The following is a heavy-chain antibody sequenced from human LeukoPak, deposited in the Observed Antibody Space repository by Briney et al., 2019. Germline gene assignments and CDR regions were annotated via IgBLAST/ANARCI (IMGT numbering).Heavy chain of an antibody. Sequence: ASVKVSCKTSGYSFTAFYIHWVRQAPGHGLEWMGWIHPRSGETNYAYKFKGRVTMTRDTSISTVYMDLGSLGSDDTAVYYCARDGEYGTGSYYRGCFDYWGQGILVTVSS. V-gene: IGHV1-2*02. CDR1: GYSFTAFY. CDR3: ARDGEYGTGSYYRGCFDY. CDR2: IHPRSGET. D-gene: IGHD3-10*01. J-gene: IGHJ4*02.